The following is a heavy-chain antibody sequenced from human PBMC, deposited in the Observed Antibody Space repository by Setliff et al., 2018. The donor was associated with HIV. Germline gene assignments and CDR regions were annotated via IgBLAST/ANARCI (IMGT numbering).Heavy chain of an antibody. CDR2: LNDSGST. V-gene: IGHV4-34*01. CDR3: ARGTKLVWGRWFDP. D-gene: IGHD6-6*01. J-gene: IGHJ5*02. Sequence: SQTLSLTCAVYGGSFSDYYWTWIRQTPRKRLEWIGELNDSGSTNYNPSLRSRVTMSVDTSKNQFSLRLTSVTAADTAIYYCARGTKLVWGRWFDPWGQGTLVTVS. CDR1: GGSFSDYY.